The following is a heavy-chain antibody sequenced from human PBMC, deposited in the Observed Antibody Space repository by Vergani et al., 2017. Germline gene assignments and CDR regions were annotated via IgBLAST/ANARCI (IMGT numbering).Heavy chain of an antibody. V-gene: IGHV3-23*04. J-gene: IGHJ4*02. CDR1: GFTFSSYA. CDR2: ISGSGGST. D-gene: IGHD5-12*01. CDR3: TKGSRGYTGYFFDY. Sequence: EVQMVESGGGLVKPGGSLRLSCAASGFTFSSYAMSWVRQAPGKGLEWVSAISGSGGSTYYADSVKGRFTISRDNSKNTLHLQMNSLRADDTAVYYCTKGSRGYTGYFFDYWGQGTLATVSS.